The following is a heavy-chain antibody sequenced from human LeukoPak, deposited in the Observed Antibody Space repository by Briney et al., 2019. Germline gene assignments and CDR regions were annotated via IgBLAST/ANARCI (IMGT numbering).Heavy chain of an antibody. CDR3: ARTPRGYSYGYYFDY. J-gene: IGHJ4*02. CDR2: ISWNSGSI. D-gene: IGHD5-18*01. V-gene: IGHV3-9*01. Sequence: SGGSLRLSCAASGFTFDDYAMHWVRQAPGKGREWVSGISWNSGSIVYADSVKGRFTISRDNAKNSLYLQMNSLRAEDTALYYCARTPRGYSYGYYFDYWGQGALVTVSS. CDR1: GFTFDDYA.